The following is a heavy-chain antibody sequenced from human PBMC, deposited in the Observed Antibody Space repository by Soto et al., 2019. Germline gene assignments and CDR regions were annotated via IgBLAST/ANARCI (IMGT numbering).Heavy chain of an antibody. V-gene: IGHV3-23*01. Sequence: PGGSLRLSCAASGFTFSSYAMSWVRQAPGKGLEWVSAISGSGGSTYYADSVKGRFTISRDNSKNTLYLQMNSLRAEDTAVYYCAKSARRITMIVVVYDAFERWGQGTMVTVSS. CDR3: AKSARRITMIVVVYDAFER. D-gene: IGHD3-22*01. J-gene: IGHJ3*02. CDR1: GFTFSSYA. CDR2: ISGSGGST.